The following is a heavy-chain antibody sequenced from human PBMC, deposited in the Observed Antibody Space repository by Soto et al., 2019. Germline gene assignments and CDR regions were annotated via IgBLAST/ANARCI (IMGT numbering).Heavy chain of an antibody. CDR1: GFIFNSYS. CDR3: ARYDDFKAFDL. J-gene: IGHJ3*01. CDR2: ISSGSVYI. Sequence: GGCLRLACAAAGFIFNSYSVDWVRQAPGKGLEWVASISSGSVYIEFADTVKGRFTITRDDVTNSVSLQMDSLRVEDTGIYYCARYDDFKAFDLWGQGTMVTVSS. D-gene: IGHD1-1*01. V-gene: IGHV3-21*01.